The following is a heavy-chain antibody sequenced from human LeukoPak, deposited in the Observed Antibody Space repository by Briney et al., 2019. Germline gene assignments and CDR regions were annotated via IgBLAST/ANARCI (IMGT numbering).Heavy chain of an antibody. CDR3: ARDLMGYYDSSGYYRLPGFDY. CDR2: INPNSGGT. J-gene: IGHJ4*02. V-gene: IGHV1-2*02. D-gene: IGHD3-22*01. CDR1: GYTFTGYY. Sequence: ASVKVSCKASGYTFTGYYMHWVRQAPGQGLEWMGWINPNSGGTNYAQKFQGRVTMTRDTSISTAYMELSRLRSDDTAVYYCARDLMGYYDSSGYYRLPGFDYWGQGTLVTVSS.